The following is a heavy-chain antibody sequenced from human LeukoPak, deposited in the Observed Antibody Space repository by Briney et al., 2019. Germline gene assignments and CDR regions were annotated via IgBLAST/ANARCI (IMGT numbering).Heavy chain of an antibody. V-gene: IGHV4-34*01. Sequence: SETLSLTCAVSGGPFSGYFWSWLRQSSGKGLEWIGEIHNSGTTNYNPSLNSRVTISEDTSKNQFYLNLSSVTSADTAVYYCARRYYYNLGSFPFDFWGQGTLVTVSS. CDR2: IHNSGTT. CDR1: GGPFSGYF. D-gene: IGHD3-10*01. CDR3: ARRYYYNLGSFPFDF. J-gene: IGHJ4*02.